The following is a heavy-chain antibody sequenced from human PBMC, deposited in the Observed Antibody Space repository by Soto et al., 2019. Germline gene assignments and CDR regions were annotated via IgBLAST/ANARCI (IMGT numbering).Heavy chain of an antibody. D-gene: IGHD6-13*01. CDR1: GGSISSYY. CDR3: ARQIRTAAAGTGYYFDY. V-gene: IGHV4-59*08. CDR2: IYYSGST. J-gene: IGHJ4*02. Sequence: SETLSLTCTVSGGSISSYYWSWIRQPPGKGLEWIGYIYYSGSTNYNPSLKSRVTISVDTSKNQFSLKLSSVTAADTAVYYCARQIRTAAAGTGYYFDYWGQGTLVTVSS.